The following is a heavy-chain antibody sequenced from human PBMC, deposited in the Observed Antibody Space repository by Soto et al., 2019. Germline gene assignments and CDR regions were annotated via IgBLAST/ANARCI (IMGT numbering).Heavy chain of an antibody. J-gene: IGHJ5*02. Sequence: GASVKVSCKASGYTFPSYGISWVRQAPGQGLEWMGWISAYNGNTNYAQKLQGRVTMTTDTSTSTAYMELRSLRSDDTAVYYCARDRVAYSSGWYWFDPWGQGTLVTVSS. D-gene: IGHD6-19*01. CDR3: ARDRVAYSSGWYWFDP. V-gene: IGHV1-18*01. CDR2: ISAYNGNT. CDR1: GYTFPSYG.